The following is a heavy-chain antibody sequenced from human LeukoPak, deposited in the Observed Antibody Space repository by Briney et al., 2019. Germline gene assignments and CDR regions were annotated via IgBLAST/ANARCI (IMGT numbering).Heavy chain of an antibody. D-gene: IGHD1-26*01. CDR3: AKVNILGATSPHQQLFDY. V-gene: IGHV3-30*02. CDR2: IRYDGNNK. Sequence: GGSLRLSCAASGFTFSSYGMHWVRQAPGKGLEWVAFIRYDGNNKFYADSVKGRFTISRDNSKNTMYLQMNSLRAEDTAVYYCAKVNILGATSPHQQLFDYWGQGTLVTVSS. CDR1: GFTFSSYG. J-gene: IGHJ4*02.